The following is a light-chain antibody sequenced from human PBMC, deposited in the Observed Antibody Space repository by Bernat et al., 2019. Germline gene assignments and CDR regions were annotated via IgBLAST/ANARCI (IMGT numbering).Light chain of an antibody. V-gene: IGKV1-9*01. J-gene: IGKJ4*01. CDR1: QVIGTY. CDR2: GAS. Sequence: DIQLTQSPPFLSASVGDRVTITCRASQVIGTYLAWYQQKPGKAPNLLIYGASTLQTGVPSRFSGSGSGTEFTLTISSLQPEDFATYYCQQANSFPLTFGGGTKVEIK. CDR3: QQANSFPLT.